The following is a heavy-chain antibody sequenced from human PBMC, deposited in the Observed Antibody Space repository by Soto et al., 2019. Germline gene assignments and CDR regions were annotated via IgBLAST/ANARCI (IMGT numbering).Heavy chain of an antibody. CDR1: GGSISSGGYY. CDR3: ARDYGATAEIDY. D-gene: IGHD5-12*01. J-gene: IGHJ4*02. CDR2: IYYSGST. V-gene: IGHV4-31*03. Sequence: QVQLQESGPGLVKPSQTLSLTCTVSGGSISSGGYYWSWIRQHPGKGLEWIGYIYYSGSTYYNPSLKSRVTISVDTSKNQCSLKLSSVTAADTAVYYCARDYGATAEIDYWGQGTLVTVSS.